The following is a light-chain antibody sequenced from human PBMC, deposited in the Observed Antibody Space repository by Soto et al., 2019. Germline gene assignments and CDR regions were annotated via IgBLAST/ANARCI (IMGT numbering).Light chain of an antibody. CDR3: QQYNNWPPWT. CDR1: QSVSTN. Sequence: EIVMTQSPATLSVSPGERATLSCRASQSVSTNLAWYQQRPGQAPRLLIYGASTRATGIPARFSGSGSGTEFTLTITSRQSEEFAVYYCQQYNNWPPWTFGQGIKVEVK. J-gene: IGKJ1*01. V-gene: IGKV3-15*01. CDR2: GAS.